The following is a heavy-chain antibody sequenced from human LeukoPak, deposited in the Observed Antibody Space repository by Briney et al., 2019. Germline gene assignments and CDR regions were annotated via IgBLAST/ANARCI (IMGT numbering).Heavy chain of an antibody. V-gene: IGHV3-30*18. CDR2: ISYDGSNK. CDR3: AKGLHISGLGVPY. CDR1: GFTFSKYG. Sequence: GGSLRLSCAASGFTFSKYGMHWVRQAPGKGLEWVAIISYDGSNKYYTDSVKGRFTISRDNSKNTLYLQMSSLRAEDTAVYYCAKGLHISGLGVPYWGQGTLVTVSS. J-gene: IGHJ4*02. D-gene: IGHD3-22*01.